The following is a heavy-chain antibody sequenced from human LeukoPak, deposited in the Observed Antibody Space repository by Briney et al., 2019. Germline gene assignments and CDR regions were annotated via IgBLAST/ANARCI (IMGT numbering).Heavy chain of an antibody. J-gene: IGHJ4*02. V-gene: IGHV3-23*01. Sequence: GPSLRLSWAASGFTSIIDAMGWVRHAPGKRREWVSAISGSGGSTYYADSVKGRFTISRDNSKNTLYLQMNSLRAEDTAVYYCAKGPRYSGSYPPDYWGQGTLVTVSS. CDR3: AKGPRYSGSYPPDY. CDR1: GFTSIIDA. CDR2: ISGSGGST. D-gene: IGHD1-26*01.